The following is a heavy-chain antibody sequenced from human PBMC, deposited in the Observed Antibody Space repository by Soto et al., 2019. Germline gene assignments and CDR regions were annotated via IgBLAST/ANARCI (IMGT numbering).Heavy chain of an antibody. CDR1: GGAFNTFG. V-gene: IGHV1-69*13. CDR2: IIPFFRTA. Sequence: ASVKVSCKASGGAFNTFGFSWVRQAPGQGLEWMGGIIPFFRTANYAQKFQDRVTLTADESTSTVYMDLRSLRSEDTAKYYCARSPPMDSGDKYFYDFWGQGALVTVSS. CDR3: ARSPPMDSGDKYFYDF. J-gene: IGHJ4*02. D-gene: IGHD4-17*01.